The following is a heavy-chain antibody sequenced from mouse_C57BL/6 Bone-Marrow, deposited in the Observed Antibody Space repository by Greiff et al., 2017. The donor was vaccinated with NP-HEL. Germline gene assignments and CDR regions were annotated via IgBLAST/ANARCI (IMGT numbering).Heavy chain of an antibody. CDR1: GFNIKDDY. V-gene: IGHV14-4*01. CDR2: IDPENGDT. D-gene: IGHD1-1*01. J-gene: IGHJ3*01. Sequence: VQLKQSGAELVRPGASVKLSCTASGFNIKDDYMHWVKQRPEQGLEWIGWIDPENGDTEYASKFQGKATITADTSSNTAYLQLSSLTSEDTAVYYCTTGRYPAYWGQGTLVTVSA. CDR3: TTGRYPAY.